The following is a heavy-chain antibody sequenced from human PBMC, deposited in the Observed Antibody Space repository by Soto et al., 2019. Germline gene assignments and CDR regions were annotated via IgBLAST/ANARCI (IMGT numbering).Heavy chain of an antibody. CDR3: STVLEWWRIQSF. D-gene: IGHD2-8*02. CDR1: GFTFSNAW. V-gene: IGHV3-15*07. Sequence: EVQLVESGGGLVKPGGSLRLSCVVSGFTFSNAWMNWVRQAPGKGLEWVGRIESKTNGGTTDYATPVKGRFTISRDDSKNTLYLQMNSLEPEDTAVYYCSTVLEWWRIQSFWGQGTLVTVSS. J-gene: IGHJ4*02. CDR2: IESKTNGGTT.